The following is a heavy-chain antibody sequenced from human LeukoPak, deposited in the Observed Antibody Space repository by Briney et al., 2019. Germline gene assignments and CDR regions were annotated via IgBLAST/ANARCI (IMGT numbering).Heavy chain of an antibody. J-gene: IGHJ4*02. Sequence: PGGSLRLSCAASGFTFDDYGMSWVRQAPGKGLEWVSGINWNGGSTGYADSVKGRFTISRDNAKNSLYLQMNSLRAEDTALYYCARDGDYDILTGYFDYWGQGTLVTVSS. CDR2: INWNGGST. CDR3: ARDGDYDILTGYFDY. D-gene: IGHD3-9*01. V-gene: IGHV3-20*04. CDR1: GFTFDDYG.